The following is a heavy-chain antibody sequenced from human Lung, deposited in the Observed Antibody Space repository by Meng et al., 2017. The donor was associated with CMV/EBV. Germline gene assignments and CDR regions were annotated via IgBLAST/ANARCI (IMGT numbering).Heavy chain of an antibody. J-gene: IGHJ6*02. CDR2: IIPIFGTA. V-gene: IGHV1-69*05. CDR1: GGTFSSYA. Sequence: SVXVSXKASGGTFSSYAISWVRQAPGQGLEWMGGIIPIFGTANYAQKFQGRVTITTDESTSTAYMELSSLRSEDTAVYYCAREGGCSSTSCYYYYGMDVWGQGXTVTVSS. D-gene: IGHD2-2*01. CDR3: AREGGCSSTSCYYYYGMDV.